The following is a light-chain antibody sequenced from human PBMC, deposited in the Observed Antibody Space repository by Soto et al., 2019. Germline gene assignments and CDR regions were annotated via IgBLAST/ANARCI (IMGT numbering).Light chain of an antibody. V-gene: IGKV3-15*01. J-gene: IGKJ2*01. CDR2: AAS. CDR1: QSLSIN. Sequence: EIVMTQSPATLSASPGERATLSCRASQSLSINLAWYQQKPGQAPRLLIYAASTRATGVPARFSGSGSGTEFTLTISSLQSEDSAVYYCQQYNEWPPKYTFGQGTKLEIK. CDR3: QQYNEWPPKYT.